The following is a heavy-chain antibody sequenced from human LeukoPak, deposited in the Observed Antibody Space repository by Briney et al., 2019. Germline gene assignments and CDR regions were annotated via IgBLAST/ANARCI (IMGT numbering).Heavy chain of an antibody. Sequence: ASVKVSCKASGYTFTSYAMNWVRQAPGQGLEWMGIINPSGGSTSYAQKFQGRVTMTRDTSTSTVYMELSSLRSEDTAVYYCARDRKAAAGLDYWGQGTLVTVSS. J-gene: IGHJ4*02. D-gene: IGHD6-13*01. CDR3: ARDRKAAAGLDY. V-gene: IGHV1-46*01. CDR2: INPSGGST. CDR1: GYTFTSYA.